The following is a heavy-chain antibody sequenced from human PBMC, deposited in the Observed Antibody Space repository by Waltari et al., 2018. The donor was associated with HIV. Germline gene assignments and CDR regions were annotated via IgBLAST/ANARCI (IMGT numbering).Heavy chain of an antibody. D-gene: IGHD1-1*01. J-gene: IGHJ5*02. V-gene: IGHV3-20*04. CDR2: IDWSGDTT. CDR1: GFIFDDYG. Sequence: EVQLVESGGRVVRPGGSLRLSCAASGFIFDDYGMIWVRQAPGKGLEWIFGIDWSGDTTRYGDSVKGRFTISRDNAKSSLYLQMNSLRVEDTALYYCARDGNVLSGGYNWFDPWGQGTLVIVSS. CDR3: ARDGNVLSGGYNWFDP.